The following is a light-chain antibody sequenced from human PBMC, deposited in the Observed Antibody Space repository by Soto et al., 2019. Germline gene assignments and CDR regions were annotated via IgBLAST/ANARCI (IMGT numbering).Light chain of an antibody. Sequence: QSVLTQPPSASETPGQRVFISCSGSTSNIGSNFVFWYQQLPGTAPKLLIYSNNQRPSGVPDRFSGSKSGTSASLAISGLRSEDEADYYCAAWDDSLSGRVFGGGTKLTVL. CDR2: SNN. CDR1: TSNIGSNF. CDR3: AAWDDSLSGRV. V-gene: IGLV1-47*02. J-gene: IGLJ2*01.